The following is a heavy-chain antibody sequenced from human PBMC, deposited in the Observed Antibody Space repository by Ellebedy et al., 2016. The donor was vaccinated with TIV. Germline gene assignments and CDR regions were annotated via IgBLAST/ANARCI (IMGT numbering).Heavy chain of an antibody. CDR2: ISSDGSRR. V-gene: IGHV3-30*18. CDR3: AKPADPNPGYSASWATYFDS. J-gene: IGHJ4*02. Sequence: GGSLRLXCAASGFTFRRYGMHWVRQAPGKGLEWVARISSDGSRRNYADSVKDRFTISRDNSKNTLFLHMNILRTEDTAVYYCAKPADPNPGYSASWATYFDSWGQGTLVTVSS. CDR1: GFTFRRYG. D-gene: IGHD6-13*01.